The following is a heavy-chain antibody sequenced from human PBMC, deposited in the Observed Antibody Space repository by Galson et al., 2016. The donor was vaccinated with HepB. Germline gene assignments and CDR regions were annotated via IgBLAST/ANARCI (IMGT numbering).Heavy chain of an antibody. J-gene: IGHJ5*02. D-gene: IGHD7-27*01. V-gene: IGHV6-1*01. Sequence: CAISGDSVSSNSAAWNWIRQSPSRGLEWLGRTYYRSKWYNDYAVSVKSRITINPDTSKNQFSLQLNSVTPEDSAIYYCARATANWDGGGDNWFDPWGQGTLVTVSS. CDR2: TYYRSKWYN. CDR1: GDSVSSNSAA. CDR3: ARATANWDGGGDNWFDP.